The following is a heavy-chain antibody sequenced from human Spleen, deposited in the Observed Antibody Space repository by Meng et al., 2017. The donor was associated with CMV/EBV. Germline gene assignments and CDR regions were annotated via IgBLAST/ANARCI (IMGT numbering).Heavy chain of an antibody. J-gene: IGHJ5*01. CDR2: VYYTGTT. CDR3: AREAATHSSSNNWFDS. CDR1: GGSISTNSHY. D-gene: IGHD6-6*01. V-gene: IGHV4-31*03. Sequence: SETLSLTCTVSGGSISTNSHYWSWIRQYPGRGLEWIGYVYYTGTTYYNPSLKSRLTMSVDTSKNQFSLRVNSVTAADTAVYYCAREAATHSSSNNWFDSWGQGTLVTVSS.